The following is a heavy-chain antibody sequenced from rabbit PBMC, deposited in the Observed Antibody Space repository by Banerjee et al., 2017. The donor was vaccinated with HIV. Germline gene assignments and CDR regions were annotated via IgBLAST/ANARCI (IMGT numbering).Heavy chain of an antibody. CDR3: ARVIATMTPVPNL. CDR2: INTSSGNT. V-gene: IGHV1S45*01. CDR1: AFSFSNKYV. D-gene: IGHD2-1*01. Sequence: QEQLEESGGDLVKPEGSLTLTCTASAFSFSNKYVMCWVRQAPGKGLEWIACINTSSGNTVYASWAKGRFTISKTSWTTVTLQMTSLTVADTATYFCARVIATMTPVPNLWGPGTLVTVS. J-gene: IGHJ4*01.